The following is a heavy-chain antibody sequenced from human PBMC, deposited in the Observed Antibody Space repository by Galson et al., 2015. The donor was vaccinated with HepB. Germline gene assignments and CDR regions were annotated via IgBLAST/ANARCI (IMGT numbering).Heavy chain of an antibody. J-gene: IGHJ4*02. CDR3: ASGSGSYYKVPPFDY. CDR1: GFTVSSNY. V-gene: IGHV3-66*02. D-gene: IGHD3-10*01. CDR2: IYSGGST. Sequence: SLRLSCAASGFTVSSNYMSWVRQAPGKGLEWVSVIYSGGSTYYADSVKGRFTISRDNSKNTLYLQMNSLRAEDTAVYYCASGSGSYYKVPPFDYWGQGTLVTVSS.